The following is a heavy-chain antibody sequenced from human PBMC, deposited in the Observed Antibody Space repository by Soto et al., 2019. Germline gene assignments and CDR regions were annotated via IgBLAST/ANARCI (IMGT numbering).Heavy chain of an antibody. CDR3: AKMEGMDPWAYSFDY. J-gene: IGHJ4*02. CDR2: IYGGGNGP. V-gene: IGHV3-23*01. Sequence: EVQVLESGGGLVQPGGSLRLSCAAAGFTFSDFAMSWVRQAPGKGLEWVSRIYGGGNGPHYADSVQGRVTISRDNSKNTLYLQMNSLRAEDTAVYYCAKMEGMDPWAYSFDYWGQGTLLTVSS. D-gene: IGHD2-2*03. CDR1: GFTFSDFA.